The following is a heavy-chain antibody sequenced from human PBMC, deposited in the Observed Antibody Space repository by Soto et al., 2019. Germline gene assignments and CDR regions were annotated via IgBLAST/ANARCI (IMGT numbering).Heavy chain of an antibody. CDR2: ILPIFGTP. J-gene: IGHJ4*02. V-gene: IGHV1-69*13. CDR3: ATPAGALDTAMLKGLAH. Sequence: SVKVSCKASGGTFSNSAIIWVRQAPGQGLEWMGGILPIFGTPNYAQKFQGRLTISADEFLSTAYMELNILRSEDTAVYYCATPAGALDTAMLKGLAHWGQGSLVTVSS. CDR1: GGTFSNSA. D-gene: IGHD5-18*01.